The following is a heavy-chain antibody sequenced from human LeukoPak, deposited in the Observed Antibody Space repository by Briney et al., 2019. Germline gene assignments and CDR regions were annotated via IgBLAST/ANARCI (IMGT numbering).Heavy chain of an antibody. V-gene: IGHV3-53*01. CDR2: IYSGGST. J-gene: IGHJ4*02. CDR1: GFTVSTNY. CDR3: ARRTGGYSHPYDY. Sequence: GGSLRLSCVVSGFTVSTNYMSWVRQAPGKGLEWVSLIYSGGSTYYADSVKGRFTISRDNSKNTLYLQMNSLRAEDTAVYYCARRTGGYSHPYDYWGQGALVTVSS. D-gene: IGHD4-23*01.